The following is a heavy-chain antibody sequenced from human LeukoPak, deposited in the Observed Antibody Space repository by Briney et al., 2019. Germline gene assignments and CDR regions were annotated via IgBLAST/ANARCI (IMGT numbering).Heavy chain of an antibody. V-gene: IGHV4-4*02. Sequence: SETLSLTCAVSGGSINNNNWWSWVRQPPGKGLEWIGEIYHSGSSNYNPSLKSRVTISVDKSKNQFSLKLSSVTAADTAVYYCARGRFYDWFDPWGQGTLVTVSS. CDR1: GGSINNNNW. CDR3: ARGRFYDWFDP. CDR2: IYHSGSS. D-gene: IGHD3-3*01. J-gene: IGHJ5*02.